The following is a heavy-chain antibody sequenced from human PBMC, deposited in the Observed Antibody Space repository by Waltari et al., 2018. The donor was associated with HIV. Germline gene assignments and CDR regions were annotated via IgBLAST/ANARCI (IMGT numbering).Heavy chain of an antibody. CDR1: GIKFVDAS. V-gene: IGHV3-15*05. J-gene: IGHJ2*01. CDR3: TTGMPYNQEGWFFGL. CDR2: IKGASEGGAI. Sequence: VEVVESGGGLVKPGGSLRLSCVVSGIKFVDASMTWVRHSTERGLEWVGRIKGASEGGAIEFGAPVQGRFSLSRDDSRNTVTLQMNSLKADDTAVYYCTTGMPYNQEGWFFGLWGRGTAVTVSS. D-gene: IGHD1-20*01.